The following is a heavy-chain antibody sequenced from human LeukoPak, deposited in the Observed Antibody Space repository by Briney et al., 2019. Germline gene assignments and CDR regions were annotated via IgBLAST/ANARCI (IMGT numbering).Heavy chain of an antibody. D-gene: IGHD6-13*01. J-gene: IGHJ6*03. CDR1: GFTFRSYW. V-gene: IGHV3-7*01. CDR3: ASVSSSWGTSYYYYMDV. Sequence: PGGSLRLSCAASGFTFRSYWMSWVRQAPGKGLEWVANIKQEGSEKYYVDSVKGRFTISRDNANKSLYLQMNSLGAEDTAVYYCASVSSSWGTSYYYYMDVWGKGTTVTVSS. CDR2: IKQEGSEK.